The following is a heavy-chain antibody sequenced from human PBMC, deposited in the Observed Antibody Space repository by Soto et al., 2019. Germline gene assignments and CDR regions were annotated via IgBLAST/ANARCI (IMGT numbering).Heavy chain of an antibody. CDR1: GYTFTSYG. Sequence: ASVKVSCKASGYTFTSYGISWVRQAPGQGLEWMGWISAYNGNTNYAQKLQGRVTMTTDTSTSTAYMELRSLRSDDTAVYYCARAKGYYYGSGSPFDYWGQGTLVTVSS. CDR3: ARAKGYYYGSGSPFDY. V-gene: IGHV1-18*01. D-gene: IGHD3-10*01. CDR2: ISAYNGNT. J-gene: IGHJ4*02.